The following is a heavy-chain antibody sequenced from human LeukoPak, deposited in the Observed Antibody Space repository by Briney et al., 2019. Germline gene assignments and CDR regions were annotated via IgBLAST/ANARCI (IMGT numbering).Heavy chain of an antibody. V-gene: IGHV3-9*01. J-gene: IGHJ3*02. CDR2: ISWNSGSI. CDR3: AKGRGSVRIDAFDS. Sequence: GGSLRLSCAASGFTFDDYAMHWVRQAPGKGLEWVSGISWNSGSIGYADSVKGRFTISRDNAKNSLYLQMNSLRAEDTALYYCAKGRGSVRIDAFDSWGQRTMVTVSS. CDR1: GFTFDDYA. D-gene: IGHD1-1*01.